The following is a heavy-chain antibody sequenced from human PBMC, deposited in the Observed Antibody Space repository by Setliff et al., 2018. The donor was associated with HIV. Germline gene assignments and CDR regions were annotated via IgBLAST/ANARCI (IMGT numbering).Heavy chain of an antibody. J-gene: IGHJ4*02. D-gene: IGHD4-17*01. V-gene: IGHV1-46*02. CDR1: GYNFNSYY. CDR3: AREPPRRRGTVTGDY. CDR2: INPSGAVT. Sequence: GASVKVSCKASGYNFNSYYIYWVRQAPGQGLEWMGVINPSGAVTTYAQKFQGRVTMTRDTPMSTVYMEMSSLRSEDTAMYYCAREPPRRRGTVTGDYWGQGTLVTVSS.